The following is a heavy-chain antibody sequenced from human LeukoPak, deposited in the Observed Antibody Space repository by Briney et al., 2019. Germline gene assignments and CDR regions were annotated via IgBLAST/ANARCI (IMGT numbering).Heavy chain of an antibody. V-gene: IGHV4-61*01. CDR3: ARASGVGVPFFDY. CDR1: GVSVSSGSYY. Sequence: PSETLSLTCTVSGVSVSSGSYYWSWIRQPPGKGLEWIGYIYYSGSTNYNPSLKSRVTISVDTSKNQFSLKLSSVTAADTAVYYCARASGVGVPFFDYWGQGTLVTVSS. D-gene: IGHD1-26*01. CDR2: IYYSGST. J-gene: IGHJ4*02.